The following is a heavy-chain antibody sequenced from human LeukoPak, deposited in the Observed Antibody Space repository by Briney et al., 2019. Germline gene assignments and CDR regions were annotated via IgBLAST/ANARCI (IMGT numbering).Heavy chain of an antibody. CDR1: GFTFSSYA. CDR3: AGSGPLGYYYDSSGYEGPDY. J-gene: IGHJ4*02. D-gene: IGHD3-22*01. V-gene: IGHV3-30*04. Sequence: PGGSLRLSCAASGFTFSSYAMHWVRQAPGKGLEWVAVISYDGSNKYYADSVKGRFTISRDNSKNTLYLQMNSLRAEDTAVYYCAGSGPLGYYYDSSGYEGPDYWGQGTLVTVSS. CDR2: ISYDGSNK.